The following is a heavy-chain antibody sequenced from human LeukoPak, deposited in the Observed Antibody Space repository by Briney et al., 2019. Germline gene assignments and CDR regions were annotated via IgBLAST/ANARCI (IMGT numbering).Heavy chain of an antibody. CDR2: IFHSGST. D-gene: IGHD1-1*01. Sequence: SETLSLSCSVSEYSISSGFYWAWIRQAPGKGLEWIGSIFHSGSTYYSPSLSHRAYLSVDTSKNQFSLKLTSMTAADTAVYYCARDYGYPTYYFDYWGQGTLVTVSS. V-gene: IGHV4-38-2*02. CDR3: ARDYGYPTYYFDY. CDR1: EYSISSGFY. J-gene: IGHJ4*02.